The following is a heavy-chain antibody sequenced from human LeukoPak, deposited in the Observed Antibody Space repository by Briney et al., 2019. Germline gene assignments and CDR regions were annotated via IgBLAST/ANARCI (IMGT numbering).Heavy chain of an antibody. CDR2: IVVGSGNT. Sequence: SVKVSCKASGFTFTSAAVQWVRQRSGQPLDWIGWIVVGSGNTNYAQKFQERVTITRDMSTSTAYMELSSLRSEDTAVYYCAADVYQYYFDYWGQGTLVTVSS. V-gene: IGHV1-58*01. CDR3: AADVYQYYFDY. CDR1: GFTFTSAA. D-gene: IGHD6-19*01. J-gene: IGHJ4*02.